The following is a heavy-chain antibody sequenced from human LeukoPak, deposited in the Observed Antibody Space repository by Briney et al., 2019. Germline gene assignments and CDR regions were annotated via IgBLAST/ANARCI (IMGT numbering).Heavy chain of an antibody. J-gene: IGHJ4*02. V-gene: IGHV3-21*01. CDR3: AGDVDTAMDGDFDY. CDR1: GFTFSSYS. Sequence: GGSLRLSCAASGFTFSSYSMNWVRQAPGEGLEWVSSISSSSSYIYYADSVKGRFTISKDNAKTSLYLQMNSLRAEDTAVYYCAGDVDTAMDGDFDYWGQGTLVTVSS. D-gene: IGHD5-18*01. CDR2: ISSSSSYI.